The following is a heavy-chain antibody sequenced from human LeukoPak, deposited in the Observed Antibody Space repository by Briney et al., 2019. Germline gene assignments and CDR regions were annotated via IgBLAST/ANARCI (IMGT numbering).Heavy chain of an antibody. CDR1: GFTFSSYG. J-gene: IGHJ6*03. CDR2: ISGSGGST. D-gene: IGHD6-19*01. V-gene: IGHV3-23*01. Sequence: PGGSLRLSCAASGFTFSSYGMSWVRQAPGKGLEWVSAISGSGGSTYYADSVKGRFTISRDNSKNTLYLQMNSLRAEDTAVYYCAKGSGSGWYWGRNYYYYYMDVWGKGTTVTISS. CDR3: AKGSGSGWYWGRNYYYYYMDV.